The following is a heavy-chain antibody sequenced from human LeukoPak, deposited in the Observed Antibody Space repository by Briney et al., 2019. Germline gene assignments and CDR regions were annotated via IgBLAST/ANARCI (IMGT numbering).Heavy chain of an antibody. CDR1: GYTFTGYY. D-gene: IGHD1-26*01. V-gene: IGHV1-2*02. J-gene: IGHJ3*02. Sequence: GASVKVSCKASGYTFTGYYMHWVRQAPGQGLEWMGWINPNSGGTNYAQKFQGRVTMTRDTSISTAYMELSSLKASDTAMYYCARVLGGSYPRGTAFDIWGQGTMVTVSS. CDR2: INPNSGGT. CDR3: ARVLGGSYPRGTAFDI.